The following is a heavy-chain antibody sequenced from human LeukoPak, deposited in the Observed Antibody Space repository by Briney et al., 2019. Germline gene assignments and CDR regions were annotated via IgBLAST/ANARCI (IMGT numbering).Heavy chain of an antibody. CDR1: GFTVSSNY. CDR2: IRGSDDDT. CDR3: ANSYGSGPYYFDC. J-gene: IGHJ4*02. V-gene: IGHV3-23*01. D-gene: IGHD3-10*01. Sequence: GGSLRLSCAASGFTVSSNYMSWVRQAPGKGLEYVSAIRGSDDDTYYADSVKGRFTISRDNSKNTLYLQMNSLRADDTALYYCANSYGSGPYYFDCWGQGTLVTVSS.